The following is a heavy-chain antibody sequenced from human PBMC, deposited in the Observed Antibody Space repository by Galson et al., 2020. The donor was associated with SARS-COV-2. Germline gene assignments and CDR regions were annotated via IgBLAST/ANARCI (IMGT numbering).Heavy chain of an antibody. V-gene: IGHV3-64D*09. CDR1: GFIFSDYA. CDR3: LSYSSTRDNY. CDR2: MSSTGGTS. D-gene: IGHD6-19*01. J-gene: IGHJ4*02. Sequence: GGSLKISCSASGFIFSDYAMHWVRQAPGKGLQYVSAMSSTGGTSFYADSVNGRFTMSRDNSKNTFYLQMTGLRVEDSAFYYCLSYSSTRDNYWGQGTLVTVSS.